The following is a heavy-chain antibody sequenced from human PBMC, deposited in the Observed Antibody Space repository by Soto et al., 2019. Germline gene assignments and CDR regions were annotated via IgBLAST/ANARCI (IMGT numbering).Heavy chain of an antibody. J-gene: IGHJ4*02. D-gene: IGHD2-21*02. V-gene: IGHV3-33*01. CDR3: ARGGDSRVTSD. CDR1: GFTFSSYG. CDR2: IWFDGSNK. Sequence: GGSLRLSCAASGFTFSSYGMHWVRQAPGKGLEWVAVIWFDGSNKYYADSVKGRFTISRDNSKNTLYLQMNGLRAEDTAVYYCARGGDSRVTSDWGQGTLVTVSS.